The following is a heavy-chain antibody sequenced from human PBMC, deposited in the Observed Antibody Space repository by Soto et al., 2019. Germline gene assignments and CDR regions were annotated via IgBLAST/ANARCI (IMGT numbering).Heavy chain of an antibody. J-gene: IGHJ6*03. Sequence: GGSLRLSCAASGFTFSSYEMNWVRQAPGKGLEWVSYISSGGSTIYYADSVKGRFTISRDNAKNSLYLQMNSLRAEDTAFSCCARVPPIAARYYYYDMDVWGKGTTVTVSS. D-gene: IGHD6-6*01. CDR3: ARVPPIAARYYYYDMDV. V-gene: IGHV3-48*03. CDR1: GFTFSSYE. CDR2: ISSGGSTI.